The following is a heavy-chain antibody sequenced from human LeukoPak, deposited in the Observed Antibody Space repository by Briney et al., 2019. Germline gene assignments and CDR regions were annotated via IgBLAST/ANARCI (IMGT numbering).Heavy chain of an antibody. CDR2: INGDGTAT. V-gene: IGHV3-74*01. J-gene: IGHJ3*01. D-gene: IGHD3-3*02. Sequence: GGSLRLSCAASGFTFSNYWMNWVRQAPGKGLVWVSRINGDGTATGYADSVQGRFTISRDNAKSTLYLQINNVRGEDTAVYYCVTRRPDILPLDDTFDVWGQGTMVAVSS. CDR3: VTRRPDILPLDDTFDV. CDR1: GFTFSNYW.